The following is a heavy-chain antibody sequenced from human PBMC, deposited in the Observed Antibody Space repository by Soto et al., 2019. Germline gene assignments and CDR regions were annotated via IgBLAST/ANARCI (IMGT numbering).Heavy chain of an antibody. CDR1: GYXFTSYW. CDR2: IYPGDSGT. V-gene: IGHV5-51*01. D-gene: IGHD5-18*01. CDR3: ARRGDGYSQIDY. Sequence: EXLKISCKCSGYXFTSYWVVWVRHMPGKGLEWMGIIYPGDSGTRYSPSFQCQVTISADKFISTAYLQWSSMKSSDNAMYYCARRGDGYSQIDYWGQGTLATVSS. J-gene: IGHJ4*02.